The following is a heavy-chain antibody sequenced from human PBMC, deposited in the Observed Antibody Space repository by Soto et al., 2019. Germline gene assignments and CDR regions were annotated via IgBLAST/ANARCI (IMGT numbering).Heavy chain of an antibody. CDR3: ARLKTSLRFWEWLNCFAP. J-gene: IGHJ5*02. CDR1: GGSISSSSYY. CDR2: IYYSGST. V-gene: IGHV4-39*01. D-gene: IGHD3-3*01. Sequence: SETLSLTCTVSGGSISSSSYYWGWIRQPPGKGLEWIGSIYYSGSTYYNPSLKSRVTISVDTSKNQFSLKLSSVTAADTAVYYCARLKTSLRFWEWLNCFAPWGQGTLVTVSS.